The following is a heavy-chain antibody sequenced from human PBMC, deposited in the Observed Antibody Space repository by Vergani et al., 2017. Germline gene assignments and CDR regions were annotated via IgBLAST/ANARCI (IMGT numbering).Heavy chain of an antibody. Sequence: QLQLQESGPGLVKPSETLSLTCTVSGGSISSSSYYWGWIRQPPGKGLEWIGSIYYSGSTYYNPSLKSRATRSVEPSTNQFSLKLSSATAADTAVYYCARDCCYYDGSGSRYYYMDVWGKGTTVTVSS. CDR1: GGSISSSSYY. CDR3: ARDCCYYDGSGSRYYYMDV. V-gene: IGHV4-39*07. J-gene: IGHJ6*03. CDR2: IYYSGST. D-gene: IGHD3-10*01.